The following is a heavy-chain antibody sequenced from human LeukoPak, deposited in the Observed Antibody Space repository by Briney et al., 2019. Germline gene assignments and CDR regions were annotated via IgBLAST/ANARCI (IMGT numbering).Heavy chain of an antibody. D-gene: IGHD2/OR15-2a*01. CDR3: ARDGALYSMPTQGGWFDP. CDR2: ISGSGGST. J-gene: IGHJ5*02. Sequence: GGSLRLSCAASGFTFNSYAMNWVRQAPGKGLEWVSTISGSGGSTYYADSVKGRFTISRDNSKNTLYLQMNSLRAEDTAVYYCARDGALYSMPTQGGWFDPWGQGTLVTVSS. V-gene: IGHV3-23*01. CDR1: GFTFNSYA.